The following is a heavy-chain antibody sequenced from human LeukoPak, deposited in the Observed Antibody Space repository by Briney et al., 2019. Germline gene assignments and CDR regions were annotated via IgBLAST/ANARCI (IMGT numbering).Heavy chain of an antibody. Sequence: PSETLSLTCTVSGGSISSYYWSWIRQPPGKGLEWIGYIYYSGSTNYNPSLKSRVTISVDTSKNQFSLKLSSVTAADTAVYYCARDREYYDFWSGYYDYWGQGTLVTVSS. D-gene: IGHD3-3*01. V-gene: IGHV4-59*01. CDR1: GGSISSYY. CDR3: ARDREYYDFWSGYYDY. J-gene: IGHJ4*02. CDR2: IYYSGST.